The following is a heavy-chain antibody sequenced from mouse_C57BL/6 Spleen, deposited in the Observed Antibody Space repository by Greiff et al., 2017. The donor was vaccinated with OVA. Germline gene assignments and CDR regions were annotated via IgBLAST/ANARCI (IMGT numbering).Heavy chain of an antibody. CDR3: ARDGAYYDYDDWYFDV. CDR2: ISYSGST. D-gene: IGHD2-4*01. Sequence: DVKLVESGPGMVKPSQSLSLTCTVTGYSITSGYDWHWIRHFPGNKLEWMGYISYSGSTNYNPSLKSRISITHDTSKNHFFLKLNSVTTEDTATYYCARDGAYYDYDDWYFDVWGTGTTVTVSS. CDR1: GYSITSGYD. J-gene: IGHJ1*03. V-gene: IGHV3-1*01.